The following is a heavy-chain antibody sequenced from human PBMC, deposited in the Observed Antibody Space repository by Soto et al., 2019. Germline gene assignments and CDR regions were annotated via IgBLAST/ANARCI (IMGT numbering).Heavy chain of an antibody. CDR2: VYRTGAT. CDR1: GDSIGSGGFP. Sequence: QVQLQESGSGLVETFQTLSLTCTVSGDSIGSGGFPWTWIRQSTGKGLEWIGYVYRTGATSYNPSLEGRASISVDTSRNQFSLKLKSVTPADTAVYFWARDSYAMSSFALDVWGRGTAVTVSS. CDR3: ARDSYAMSSFALDV. J-gene: IGHJ6*02. D-gene: IGHD2-2*01. V-gene: IGHV4-30-2*06.